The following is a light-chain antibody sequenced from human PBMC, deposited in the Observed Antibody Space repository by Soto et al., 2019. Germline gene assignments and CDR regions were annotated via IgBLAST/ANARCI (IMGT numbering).Light chain of an antibody. CDR1: QSVSSNY. CDR3: QQYGSSPIT. CDR2: GAS. V-gene: IGKV3-20*01. J-gene: IGKJ5*01. Sequence: EIVLTQSPGTLSLSPGERATLSCRASQSVSSNYLGWYQQKPGQAPRLLIYGASSRATAIPDRFSGSGSGKDFTLTISRLEPEDFAVYYCQQYGSSPITFGQGTRLEIK.